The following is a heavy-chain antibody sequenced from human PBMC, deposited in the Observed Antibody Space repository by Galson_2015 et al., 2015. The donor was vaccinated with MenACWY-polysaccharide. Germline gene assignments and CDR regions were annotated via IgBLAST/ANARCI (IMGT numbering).Heavy chain of an antibody. V-gene: IGHV3-49*04. CDR3: TRGTPTVTTDY. Sequence: SLRLSCAASGFTFGDYAMSWVRQAPGKGLEWVGFIRSKAYGGTTLYAASVKGRISISRDDPKRIAYLAMISLKTEDTAVYYCTRGTPTVTTDYWGQGTLVTVSS. D-gene: IGHD4-17*01. CDR1: GFTFGDYA. J-gene: IGHJ4*02. CDR2: IRSKAYGGTT.